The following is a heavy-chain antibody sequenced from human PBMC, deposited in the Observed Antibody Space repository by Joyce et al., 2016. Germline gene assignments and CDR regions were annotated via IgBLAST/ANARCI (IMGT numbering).Heavy chain of an antibody. CDR1: GYTFTDYY. CDR2: ITPNIGAP. J-gene: IGHJ4*02. CDR3: TSDRMTFGGRSVRRTGRPFVY. V-gene: IGHV1-2*02. D-gene: IGHD3-16*02. Sequence: QVQLVQSGAEVKKPGASVKVSCKASGYTFTDYYMHWVRQAPGQGLEGMGLITPNIGAPSYARKFQCMVTRTTNESITPGYVELSRLRSHDTAVYYCTSDRMTFGGRSVRRTGRPFVYWGKGTLVAVSS.